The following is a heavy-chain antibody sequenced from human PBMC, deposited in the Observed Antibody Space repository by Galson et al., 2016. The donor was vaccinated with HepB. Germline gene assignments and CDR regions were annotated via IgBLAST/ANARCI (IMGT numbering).Heavy chain of an antibody. D-gene: IGHD3-10*01. CDR1: GFTFSRYA. CDR2: ISGSGGST. Sequence: SLRLSCAASGFTFSRYAMNWVRQAPGKGLEWVSAISGSGGSTDYADSVRGRFTISRDNAENSVFLQMNSLTAEDTAVYYCARDRRESSRYYADVWGRGTTVTVS. CDR3: ARDRRESSRYYADV. V-gene: IGHV3-23*01. J-gene: IGHJ6*03.